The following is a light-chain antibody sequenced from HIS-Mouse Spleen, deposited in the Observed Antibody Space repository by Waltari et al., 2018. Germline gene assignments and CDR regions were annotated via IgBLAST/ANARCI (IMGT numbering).Light chain of an antibody. CDR3: YSTDSSGNHRV. Sequence: SYELTQPPSVSVSPGHTARITCSGDALPKKYAYWYQQKSGQAPMLGIYEDSKRPSGSPERFSGSSSGTMATLTISGAQVEDEADYYCYSTDSSGNHRVFGGGTKLTVL. J-gene: IGLJ2*01. CDR1: ALPKKY. V-gene: IGLV3-10*01. CDR2: EDS.